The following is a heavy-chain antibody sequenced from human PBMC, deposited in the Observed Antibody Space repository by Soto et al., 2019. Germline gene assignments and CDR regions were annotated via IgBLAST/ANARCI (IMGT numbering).Heavy chain of an antibody. J-gene: IGHJ6*02. CDR2: IIPIFGIA. V-gene: IGHV1-69*13. CDR3: ARAEEYSSSSRYYYYGMDV. CDR1: GGTFSSYA. D-gene: IGHD6-6*01. Sequence: SVKVSCKASGGTFSSYAISWVRQAPGQGLEWMGGIIPIFGIANYAQKFQGRVTITADESTSTAYMELSSLRSEDTAVYYCARAEEYSSSSRYYYYGMDVWGQGTTVTVSS.